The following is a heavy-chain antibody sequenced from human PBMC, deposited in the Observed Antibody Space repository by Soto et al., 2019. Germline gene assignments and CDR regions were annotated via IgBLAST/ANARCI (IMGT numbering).Heavy chain of an antibody. D-gene: IGHD3-22*01. J-gene: IGHJ5*02. CDR3: ARASGYYDSSGYWFDP. CDR2: MNPNSGNT. Sequence: QVQLVQSGAEVKKPGASVKVSCKASGYTFTSYDINWVRQATGQGLEWMGWMNPNSGNTGYAQKFQGRVTMNRNTSISTAYMELSSLRSEDTAVYYCARASGYYDSSGYWFDPWGQGTLVTVSS. V-gene: IGHV1-8*01. CDR1: GYTFTSYD.